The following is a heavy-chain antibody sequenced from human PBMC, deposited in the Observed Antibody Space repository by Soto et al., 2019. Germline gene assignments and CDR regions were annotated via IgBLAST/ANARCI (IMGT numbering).Heavy chain of an antibody. CDR2: IIPIFGTA. CDR1: GGTFSSYA. Sequence: SVKVSWKASGGTFSSYAISWVRQAPGQGLEWMGGIIPIFGTANYAQKFRGRVTITEDESTSTAYMELSSLRSEDTAVYYCARGRGYCSSTSCYSAGGNWFDPWGQGTLVTVSS. J-gene: IGHJ5*02. CDR3: ARGRGYCSSTSCYSAGGNWFDP. D-gene: IGHD2-2*01. V-gene: IGHV1-69*13.